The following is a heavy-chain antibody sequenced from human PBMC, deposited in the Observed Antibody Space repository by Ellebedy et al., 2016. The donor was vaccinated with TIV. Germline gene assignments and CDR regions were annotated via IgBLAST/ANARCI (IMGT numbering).Heavy chain of an antibody. J-gene: IGHJ4*02. CDR1: GGSFSGYY. D-gene: IGHD2-2*02. Sequence: SETLSLXXAVYGGSFSGYYWSWIRQPPGKGLEWIGEINHSGSTNYNPSLKSRVTISVDTSKNQFSLKLSSVTAADTAVYYCARLPSYCSSTSCYSRWGQGTLVTVSS. CDR2: INHSGST. CDR3: ARLPSYCSSTSCYSR. V-gene: IGHV4-34*01.